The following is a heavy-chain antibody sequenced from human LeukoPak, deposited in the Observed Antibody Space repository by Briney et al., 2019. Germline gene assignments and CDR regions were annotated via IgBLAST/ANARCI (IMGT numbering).Heavy chain of an antibody. Sequence: GASVKVSCKASGGTFSSYAISWVRQAPGQGLEWMGGIIPIFGTANYAQKFQGRVTITADESTSTAYMELSGLRSEDTAVYYCARRGATISGPLDYWGQGTLVTVSS. D-gene: IGHD5-12*01. CDR3: ARRGATISGPLDY. V-gene: IGHV1-69*13. CDR1: GGTFSSYA. J-gene: IGHJ4*02. CDR2: IIPIFGTA.